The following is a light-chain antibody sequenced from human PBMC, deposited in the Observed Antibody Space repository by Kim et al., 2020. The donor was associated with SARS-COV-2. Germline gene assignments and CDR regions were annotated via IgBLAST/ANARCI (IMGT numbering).Light chain of an antibody. J-gene: IGKJ2*01. CDR1: QTVYKGY. CDR3: QQYGSLPPYT. CDR2: QTS. Sequence: SPGERAPLSCRASQTVYKGYLAWYQQRPGQTPRLLLYQTSNRATGIPDRFSGSGSGTDFTLTISRLEPEDFAVYYCQQYGSLPPYTFGQGTKLEI. V-gene: IGKV3-20*01.